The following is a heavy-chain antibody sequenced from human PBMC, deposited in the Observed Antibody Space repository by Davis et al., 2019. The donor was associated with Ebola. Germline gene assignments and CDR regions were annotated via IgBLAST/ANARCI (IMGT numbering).Heavy chain of an antibody. J-gene: IGHJ5*01. D-gene: IGHD1-26*01. V-gene: IGHV1-18*01. CDR1: SCTFTSYG. CDR3: AREAGATTRIYDS. Sequence: ASVKVSCKASSCTFTSYGISWVRQAPGQGLEWMGWISAYNGTTNYAQKLQGRVTMTTDTSRNTAYTELKSLKSDDTAVYYCAREAGATTRIYDSWGQGTLVTVSS. CDR2: ISAYNGTT.